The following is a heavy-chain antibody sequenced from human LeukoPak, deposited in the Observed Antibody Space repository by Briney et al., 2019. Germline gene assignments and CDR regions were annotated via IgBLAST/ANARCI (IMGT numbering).Heavy chain of an antibody. CDR3: MSYAGRSDDY. J-gene: IGHJ4*02. CDR1: GFTFSSYE. Sequence: GGSPRLSCAASGFTFSSYEMNWVRQAPGKGLEWVSYISGSGSYIYDADPVKGRFTISRDNAKNSLHLQMNSLRAEDTAVYYCMSYAGRSDDYWGQGTLVTVSS. V-gene: IGHV3-48*03. D-gene: IGHD3-16*01. CDR2: ISGSGSYI.